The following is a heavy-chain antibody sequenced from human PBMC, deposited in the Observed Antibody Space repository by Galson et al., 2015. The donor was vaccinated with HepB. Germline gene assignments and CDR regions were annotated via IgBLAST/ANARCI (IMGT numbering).Heavy chain of an antibody. D-gene: IGHD2-15*01. CDR3: ATSRHSYCSGGSCYHRD. CDR1: GYTLTELS. J-gene: IGHJ4*02. V-gene: IGHV1-24*01. Sequence: SVKVSCKVSGYTLTELSMHWVRQAPGKGLEWMGGFDPEDGETIYAQKFRGRVTMTEDTSTDTAYMELSSLRSEDTAVYYCATSRHSYCSGGSCYHRDWGQGTLVTVSS. CDR2: FDPEDGET.